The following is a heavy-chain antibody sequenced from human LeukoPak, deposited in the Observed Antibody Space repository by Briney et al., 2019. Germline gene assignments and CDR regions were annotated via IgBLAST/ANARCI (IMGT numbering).Heavy chain of an antibody. CDR3: ARDRLDYYYGSSFLDY. V-gene: IGHV1-18*01. CDR1: GYTFTSYC. D-gene: IGHD3-10*01. J-gene: IGHJ4*02. CDR2: ISAYNGNT. Sequence: ASVKVSCKASGYTFTSYCISWVRQAPGQGLEWMGWISAYNGNTNYAQKLQGRVTMTTDTSTSTAYMELRSLRSDDTAVYYCARDRLDYYYGSSFLDYWGQGTLVTVSS.